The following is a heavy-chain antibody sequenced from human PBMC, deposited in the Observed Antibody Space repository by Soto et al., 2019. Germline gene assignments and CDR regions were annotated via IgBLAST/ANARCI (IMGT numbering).Heavy chain of an antibody. CDR3: AREGEMPYYYYGLDV. CDR1: GYTFTTYG. V-gene: IGHV1-18*01. D-gene: IGHD3-16*01. CDR2: ISGYNGHT. Sequence: QVQLVHSGAEVRKPGASVKVSCTASGYTFTTYGISWVRQSPGQGLEWMGWISGYNGHTKYAQKFQGRVTMTTDTTTSAVYMDLRSLRSDDTAVYYCAREGEMPYYYYGLDVWGQGTPVNVA. J-gene: IGHJ6*02.